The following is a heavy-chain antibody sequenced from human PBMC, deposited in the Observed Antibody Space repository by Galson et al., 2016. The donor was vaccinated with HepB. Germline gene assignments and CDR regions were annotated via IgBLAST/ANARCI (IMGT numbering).Heavy chain of an antibody. V-gene: IGHV3-23*01. D-gene: IGHD2-21*01. CDR1: GFTFNKYA. J-gene: IGHJ4*02. CDR2: ISGSGGST. Sequence: SLRLSCAASGFTFNKYAMSWVRQAPGKGPEWVSRISGSGGSTYYADSVKGRFTISRDNSKNTLYLQMKNLRVEHTAVYYCAKGVRSIAYYYFDYWGQGAQVTVSS. CDR3: AKGVRSIAYYYFDY.